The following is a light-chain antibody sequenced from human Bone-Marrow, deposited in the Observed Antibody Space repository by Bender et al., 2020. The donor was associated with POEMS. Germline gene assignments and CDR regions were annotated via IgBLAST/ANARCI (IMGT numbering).Light chain of an antibody. Sequence: QSALTQPASVSGSPGQSITISCTGTSSDIGTYNIVSWFEAKAPKVIFYEGTKRPSGVSDRFSGSKSGNTASLTISGLQAEDEADYYCCSYADSGTLVLFGGGTKLTVL. CDR2: EGT. CDR3: CSYADSGTLVL. J-gene: IGLJ2*01. V-gene: IGLV2-23*01. CDR1: SSDIGTYNI.